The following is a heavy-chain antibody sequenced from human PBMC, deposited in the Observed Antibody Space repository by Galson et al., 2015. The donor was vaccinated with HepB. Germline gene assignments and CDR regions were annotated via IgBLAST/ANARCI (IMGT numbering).Heavy chain of an antibody. CDR3: AREDNYYYMDV. V-gene: IGHV1-3*01. Sequence: SVKVSCKASGYTFTRYGVHWVRQAPGQRLEWMGWINAGNGDTKYAQKFQGRVTITRDTSASTAHMELSSLRSEDTAVSYCAREDNYYYMDVWGKGTTVTVSS. J-gene: IGHJ6*03. CDR1: GYTFTRYG. CDR2: INAGNGDT.